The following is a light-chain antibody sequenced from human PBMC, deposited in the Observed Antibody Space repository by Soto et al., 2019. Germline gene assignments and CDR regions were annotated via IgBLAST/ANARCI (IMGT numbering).Light chain of an antibody. CDR3: CSYAGSYTP. CDR1: SSDVGSYNY. Sequence: QSALTQPRSVSGSPGQSVTISCTGTSSDVGSYNYVSWYQHHPGKAPKLMIYDVSKRPSGVPDRFSGSKSGNTASLTISGLQAEDEADYYCCSYAGSYTPFGGGTKLTVL. J-gene: IGLJ2*01. V-gene: IGLV2-11*01. CDR2: DVS.